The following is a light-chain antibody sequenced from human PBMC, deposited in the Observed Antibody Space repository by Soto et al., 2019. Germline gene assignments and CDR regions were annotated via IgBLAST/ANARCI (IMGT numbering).Light chain of an antibody. V-gene: IGKV3-15*01. CDR1: QSVSTN. J-gene: IGKJ2*01. CDR3: HQYNNWPPYT. Sequence: EIVMTQSPATLSVFPGERATLSCRASQSVSTNLAWYQQKPCQAPRLLIYGASARATGIPARFSGSGSGTEFTLTISSLQSEEFAVYYCHQYNNWPPYTFGQGTKLEIK. CDR2: GAS.